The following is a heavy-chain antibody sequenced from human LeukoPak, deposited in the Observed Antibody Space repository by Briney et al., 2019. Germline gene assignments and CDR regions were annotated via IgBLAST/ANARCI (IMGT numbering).Heavy chain of an antibody. CDR3: ARRIIARGLGQENWFDR. CDR1: GASVTSYY. V-gene: IGHV4-59*02. J-gene: IGHJ5*02. Sequence: SETLSLTCTVSGASVTSYYWNWIRQPPGKGLEWIGYILYSGTTNYNPSLNSRVTISLDTSKNHFSLELSSVTAADTAVYYCARRIIARGLGQENWFDRWGQGILVTVSS. D-gene: IGHD3-16*01. CDR2: ILYSGTT.